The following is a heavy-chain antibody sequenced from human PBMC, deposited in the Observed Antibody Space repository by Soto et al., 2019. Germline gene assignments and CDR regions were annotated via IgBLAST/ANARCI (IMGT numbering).Heavy chain of an antibody. D-gene: IGHD2-21*01. Sequence: PGEALKISSWTSGYSFTTYWNGWVRQMLGKGLEWVGIIHPGDSITRYSPSFQGQVTISADKSISTAYLQWSSLKASDTAIYYCVKSRTYCGKPFDFWTEGTLVPVA. CDR2: IHPGDSIT. CDR1: GYSFTTYW. J-gene: IGHJ4*01. V-gene: IGHV5-51*01. CDR3: VKSRTYCGKPFDF.